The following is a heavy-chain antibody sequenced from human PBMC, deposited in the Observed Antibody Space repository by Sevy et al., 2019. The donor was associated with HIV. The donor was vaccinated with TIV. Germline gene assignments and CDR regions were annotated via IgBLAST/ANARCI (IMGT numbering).Heavy chain of an antibody. CDR2: ISGSGSDI. J-gene: IGHJ6*02. CDR1: GFTSSDYY. D-gene: IGHD4-17*01. V-gene: IGHV3-11*01. Sequence: GGCLRLSCAASGFTSSDYYMSWIRQAPGKGLEWLSYISGSGSDIYYADSVKGRFTISRDNAKNSLYLQMSSLRADDTAVYYSARDHVKDGDLGDYYYFAMDVWGQGTTVTVSS. CDR3: ARDHVKDGDLGDYYYFAMDV.